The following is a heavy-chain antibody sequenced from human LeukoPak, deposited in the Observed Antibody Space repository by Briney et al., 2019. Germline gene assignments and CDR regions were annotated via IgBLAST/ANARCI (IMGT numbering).Heavy chain of an antibody. Sequence: GGSLRLSCAASGFTFSSYSMNWVRQAPGKGLEWVAYIRSSSSTIYYADSVKGRFTISTDNANNSVHLQMNSLRAEDTAVYDCARSLRNAFDIWGQGTMVTVSS. D-gene: IGHD3-3*01. V-gene: IGHV3-48*01. J-gene: IGHJ3*02. CDR3: ARSLRNAFDI. CDR2: IRSSSSTI. CDR1: GFTFSSYS.